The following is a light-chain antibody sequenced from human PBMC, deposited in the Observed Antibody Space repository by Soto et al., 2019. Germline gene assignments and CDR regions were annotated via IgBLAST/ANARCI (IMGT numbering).Light chain of an antibody. CDR3: QLSYDTSWM. CDR1: QSISTY. Sequence: DIRITQSPYSLSASIGDRLNITCGASQSISTYLNWYQQKPGKAPKHLIYVASKLKDGVPSRFSGSGSGTDFTLTISNLQPEDFATYYCQLSYDTSWMFGQGANVDIK. J-gene: IGKJ1*01. CDR2: VAS. V-gene: IGKV1-39*01.